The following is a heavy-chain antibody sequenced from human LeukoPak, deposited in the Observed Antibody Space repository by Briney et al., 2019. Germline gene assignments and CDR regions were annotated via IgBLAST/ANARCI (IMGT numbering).Heavy chain of an antibody. CDR3: ARGGPAGQTPDY. Sequence: PGGSLRLSCVASGFTFSSWWMHWLRQAPGKGLMWDSFIDNDGSVAGYADSVKGRFTISRDNAKNTVYLQMNSLGAEDRAVYCARGGPAGQTPDYWGHGTLVTVSS. V-gene: IGHV3-74*01. CDR2: IDNDGSVA. J-gene: IGHJ4*01. CDR1: GFTFSSWW. D-gene: IGHD5-12*01.